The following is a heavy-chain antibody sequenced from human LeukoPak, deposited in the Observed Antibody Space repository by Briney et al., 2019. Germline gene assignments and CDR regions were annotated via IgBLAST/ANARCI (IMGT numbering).Heavy chain of an antibody. CDR1: GFTFTNYW. CDR2: IIQDGSAK. CDR3: AKDSWNDGGVDY. D-gene: IGHD1-1*01. J-gene: IGHJ4*02. Sequence: GGSLRLSCVASGFTFTNYWMSWVRQAPGKGLEWVANIIQDGSAKYYVDSVKGRFTISRDNAKTSLYLQMNSLRAEDTAVYYCAKDSWNDGGVDYWGQGTLVTVSS. V-gene: IGHV3-7*01.